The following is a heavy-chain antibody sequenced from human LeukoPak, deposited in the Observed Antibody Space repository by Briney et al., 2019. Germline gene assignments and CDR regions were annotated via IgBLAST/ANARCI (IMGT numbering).Heavy chain of an antibody. Sequence: GASVKVSCKTSGYRFTGYYLHWVRQAPAQGLEWMGWMNPKSGATDYARKFQGRVTKTRDTAISTANMDLTRLRSDDTAVYFCARGSDYDDYFYMDFWGKGTKVTVSS. CDR1: GYRFTGYY. J-gene: IGHJ6*03. V-gene: IGHV1-2*02. CDR3: ARGSDYDDYFYMDF. CDR2: MNPKSGAT.